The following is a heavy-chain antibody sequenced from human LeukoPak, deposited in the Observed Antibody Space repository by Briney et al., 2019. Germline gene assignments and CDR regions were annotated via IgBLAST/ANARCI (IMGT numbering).Heavy chain of an antibody. V-gene: IGHV3-21*01. Sequence: GGSLRLSCAASGFTFSSYSMNWVRQAPGKGLEWVSSSSGSSSYIYYADSVKGRFTISRDNAKNSRYRQMNSLRAEATAVYYCASLGKTMGAYGMDVWGQGTTVTVSS. CDR2: SSGSSSYI. CDR1: GFTFSSYS. D-gene: IGHD7-27*01. J-gene: IGHJ6*02. CDR3: ASLGKTMGAYGMDV.